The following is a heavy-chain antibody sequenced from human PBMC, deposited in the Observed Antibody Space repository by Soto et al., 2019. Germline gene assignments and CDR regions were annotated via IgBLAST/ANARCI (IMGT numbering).Heavy chain of an antibody. CDR3: ARSAACPSLYYYGMDV. D-gene: IGHD2-15*01. CDR2: IYPGDSDT. J-gene: IGHJ6*02. V-gene: IGHV5-51*01. Sequence: GESLKISCKGSGYSFTSYWIGWVRQMPGKGLEWMGIIYPGDSDTRYSPSFQGQVTISADKSISTAYLQWSSLKASDTDMSYCARSAACPSLYYYGMDVWGQGTTVTVSS. CDR1: GYSFTSYW.